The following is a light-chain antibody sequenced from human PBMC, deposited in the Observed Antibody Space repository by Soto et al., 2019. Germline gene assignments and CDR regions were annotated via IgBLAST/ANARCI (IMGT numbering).Light chain of an antibody. CDR3: CSYAGSSTYV. V-gene: IGLV2-23*01. CDR1: SSDVGSYNL. CDR2: EGS. Sequence: ALTQPASVSGSPGQSITISCTGTSSDVGSYNLVSWYQQHPGKAPKVMIYEGSKRPSGVSNRFSGSKSGNTASLTISGLQAEDDADYYCCSYAGSSTYVFGTGTKVTVL. J-gene: IGLJ1*01.